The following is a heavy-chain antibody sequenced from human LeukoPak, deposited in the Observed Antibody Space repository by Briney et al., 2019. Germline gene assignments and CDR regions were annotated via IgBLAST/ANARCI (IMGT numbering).Heavy chain of an antibody. CDR1: GFTFSNHY. CDR2: TRNKANSYTT. CDR3: TRVFGDTLGWDYMDV. Sequence: PGGSLRLSCAASGFTFSNHYMDWVRQAPGKGLEWVGLTRNKANSYTTEYAASVKGSFTISRDDSKNSLYLQMNSLKTEDTAVYYCTRVFGDTLGWDYMDVWGKGTTVTVSS. V-gene: IGHV3-72*01. D-gene: IGHD2-21*02. J-gene: IGHJ6*03.